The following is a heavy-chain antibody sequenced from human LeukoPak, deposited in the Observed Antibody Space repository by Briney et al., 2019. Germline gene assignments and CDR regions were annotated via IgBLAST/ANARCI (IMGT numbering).Heavy chain of an antibody. CDR3: ARVPNSGSYDY. CDR2: IYYSGST. V-gene: IGHV4-59*01. CDR1: GGSISSYY. D-gene: IGHD1-26*01. Sequence: SETLSLTCTVSGGSISSYYWSWIRQPPGKGLEWIGYIYYSGSTNYNPSLKSRVTISVDTSKNQFSLKLSSVTAADTAVYYCARVPNSGSYDYWGQGTLVTVSS. J-gene: IGHJ4*02.